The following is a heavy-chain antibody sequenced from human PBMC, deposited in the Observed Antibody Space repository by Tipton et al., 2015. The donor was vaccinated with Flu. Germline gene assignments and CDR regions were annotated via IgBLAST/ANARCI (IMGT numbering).Heavy chain of an antibody. V-gene: IGHV1-46*04. CDR2: INPSGGST. CDR3: AREIGVWSEKTMDV. J-gene: IGHJ6*04. Sequence: QSGAEVRKPGASVKVSCKASGYTFTSYYMHWVRQAPGQGLEWMGIINPSGGSTSYAQKLQGRVAMTRNTSISTAYMELSSLRSEDTAVYYCAREIGVWSEKTMDVWGKGTTVTVSS. D-gene: IGHD6-19*01. CDR1: GYTFTSYY.